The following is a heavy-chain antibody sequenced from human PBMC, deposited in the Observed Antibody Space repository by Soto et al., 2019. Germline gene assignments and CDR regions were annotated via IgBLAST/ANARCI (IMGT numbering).Heavy chain of an antibody. CDR3: ARDDYYDSSGYPGYFDY. D-gene: IGHD3-22*01. CDR2: ISYDGSNK. V-gene: IGHV3-30*04. Sequence: GGSLRLSCAASGFTFSIYAMHWVRQAPGKGLEWVAVISYDGSNKYYADSVKGRFTISRDNSKNTVYLQMSSLRAEDTAVYYCARDDYYDSSGYPGYFDYWGPGTLVTVSS. CDR1: GFTFSIYA. J-gene: IGHJ4*02.